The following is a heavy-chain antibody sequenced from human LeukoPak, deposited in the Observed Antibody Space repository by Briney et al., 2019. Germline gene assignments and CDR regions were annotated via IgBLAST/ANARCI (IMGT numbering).Heavy chain of an antibody. CDR1: GYTFTNYA. CDR2: INTYNGDA. Sequence: VASVKVSCKAFGYTFTNYAISWVRQAPGQGFEWLGWINTYNGDAKYPLNIQGRVSLTTDTFTSTAYMELWSLRPDDTAVYYCTRYPTISGHYYFDYWGQGTLVTVSS. D-gene: IGHD2/OR15-2a*01. CDR3: TRYPTISGHYYFDY. V-gene: IGHV1-18*01. J-gene: IGHJ4*02.